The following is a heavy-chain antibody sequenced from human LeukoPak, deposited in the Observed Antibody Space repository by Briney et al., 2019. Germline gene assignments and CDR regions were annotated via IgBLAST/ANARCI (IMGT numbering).Heavy chain of an antibody. CDR3: ARDIGEYYYDSSGYFGY. CDR1: GFTFSSYW. CDR2: IKQDGSEK. V-gene: IGHV3-7*01. Sequence: PGGSLRLSCAASGFTFSSYWMSWVRQAPGKGLEWVANIKQDGSEKYYVDSVKGRFTISRDNAKNSLYLQMNSLRAEDTAVYYCARDIGEYYYDSSGYFGYWGQGTLVTVSS. J-gene: IGHJ4*02. D-gene: IGHD3-22*01.